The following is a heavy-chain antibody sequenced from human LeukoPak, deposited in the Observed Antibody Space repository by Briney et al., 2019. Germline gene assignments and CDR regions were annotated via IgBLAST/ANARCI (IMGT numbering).Heavy chain of an antibody. J-gene: IGHJ4*02. CDR2: TYYRSKWYN. CDR1: GDSVSSNRAS. CDR3: SRSDGASDFDY. D-gene: IGHD5-24*01. Sequence: SQTLSLTCAISGDSVSSNRASWTWIRQSPSRGLEWLGRTYYRSKWYNDYAVSLKSRISINPDTSKNQFSLQLNSVTPEDTAVYYCSRSDGASDFDYWGQGTLVTLSS. V-gene: IGHV6-1*01.